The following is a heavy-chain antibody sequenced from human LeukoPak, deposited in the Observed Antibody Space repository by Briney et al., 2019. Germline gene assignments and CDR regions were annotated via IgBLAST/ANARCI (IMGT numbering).Heavy chain of an antibody. V-gene: IGHV5-51*01. CDR1: GYSFTSYW. J-gene: IGHJ6*02. D-gene: IGHD2-2*01. CDR2: IYPGDSDT. CDR3: ASRANYCSSTSCYYYGMDV. Sequence: GESLKISCKGSGYSFTSYWIGWVRQMPGKGLEWMGIIYPGDSDTRYSPSFQGQVTISADQSISTAYLQWSSLKASDTAMYYCASRANYCSSTSCYYYGMDVWGQGTTVTVSS.